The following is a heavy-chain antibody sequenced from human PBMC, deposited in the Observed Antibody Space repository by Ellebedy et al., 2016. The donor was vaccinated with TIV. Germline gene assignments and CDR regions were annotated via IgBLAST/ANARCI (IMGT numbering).Heavy chain of an antibody. D-gene: IGHD5-18*01. CDR1: GFTFSDYG. V-gene: IGHV3-30*18. CDR3: AKEPQIHASPWYFDL. CDR2: IEQDGRVA. Sequence: GESLKISCAASGFTFSDYGIHWVRRAPGKGLEWLAVIEQDGRVAYYRESVKGRITLSRDNSKNTVYLQVNSLRPDDTAVYFCAKEPQIHASPWYFDLWGRGTLVTVSS. J-gene: IGHJ2*01.